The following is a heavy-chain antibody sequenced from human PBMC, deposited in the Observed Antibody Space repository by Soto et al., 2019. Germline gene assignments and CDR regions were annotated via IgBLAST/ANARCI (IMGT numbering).Heavy chain of an antibody. J-gene: IGHJ4*02. Sequence: SETLSLPCTVSGGSISSYYWSWIRQPPGKGLEWIGYIYYSGSTNYNPSLKSRVTISVDTSKNQFSLKLSSVTAADTAVYYCARVAQWRRDFDYWGQGTLVTVSS. D-gene: IGHD6-19*01. CDR1: GGSISSYY. CDR3: ARVAQWRRDFDY. V-gene: IGHV4-59*01. CDR2: IYYSGST.